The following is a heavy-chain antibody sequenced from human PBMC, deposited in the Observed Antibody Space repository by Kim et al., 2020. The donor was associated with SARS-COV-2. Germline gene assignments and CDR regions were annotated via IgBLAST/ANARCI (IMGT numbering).Heavy chain of an antibody. D-gene: IGHD6-13*01. Sequence: ADAEKARFNISTDKSKTTLYLRMNDLKAEDTAVYYCAKGGIAAAGTFDYWGQETLVTVSS. J-gene: IGHJ4*02. CDR3: AKGGIAAAGTFDY. V-gene: IGHV3-23*01.